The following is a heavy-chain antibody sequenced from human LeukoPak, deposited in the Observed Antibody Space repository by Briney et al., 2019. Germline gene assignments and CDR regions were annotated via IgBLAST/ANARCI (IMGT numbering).Heavy chain of an antibody. J-gene: IGHJ4*02. CDR3: AGLTGTTWDY. D-gene: IGHD1-20*01. CDR1: GVSICDNSYY. V-gene: IGHV4-39*01. CDR2: IYYSGRT. Sequence: SETLCLTCSVSGVSICDNSYYRGWIRQPPGKGLEWIGSIYYSGRTYYNPSLKSQITISVDTSRNQFSLRLTSLTAADTAVYYCAGLTGTTWDYWGQGTLVTVSS.